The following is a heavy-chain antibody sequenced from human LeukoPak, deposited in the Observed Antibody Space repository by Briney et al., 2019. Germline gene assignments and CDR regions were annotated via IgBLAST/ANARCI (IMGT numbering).Heavy chain of an antibody. J-gene: IGHJ6*03. CDR3: ARCPGDKSEFYFMDV. CDR2: ISSSGSTI. Sequence: PGGSLRLSCAASGFTFSDYYMSWIRQAPGKGLEWVSYISSSGSTIYYADSVKGRFTISRDNARNSLYLQMNSLRAEDTAVYYCARCPGDKSEFYFMDVWGKGTTVTVSS. D-gene: IGHD3-10*01. CDR1: GFTFSDYY. V-gene: IGHV3-11*01.